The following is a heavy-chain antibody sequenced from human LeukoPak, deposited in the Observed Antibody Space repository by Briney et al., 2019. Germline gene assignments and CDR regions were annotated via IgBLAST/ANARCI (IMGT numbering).Heavy chain of an antibody. CDR2: ISPSGDTT. J-gene: IGHJ4*02. V-gene: IGHV3-23*01. CDR1: GFTFSIHG. CDR3: AKDDRWLQYND. D-gene: IGHD5-24*01. Sequence: GGSLRLSCAASGFTFSIHGMNWVRQAPGKGLEWVSGISPSGDTTYYADSVKGRFTVSRDNSKNTLYLQINSLRAEDTAVYYCAKDDRWLQYNDWGQGTLVTVSS.